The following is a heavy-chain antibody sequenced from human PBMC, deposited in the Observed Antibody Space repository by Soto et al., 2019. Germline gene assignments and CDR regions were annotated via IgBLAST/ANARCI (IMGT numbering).Heavy chain of an antibody. J-gene: IGHJ4*02. CDR2: VNEWGTDS. D-gene: IGHD6-19*01. CDR1: GFTFSGSW. Sequence: EVQLVESGGGLVQPGGSLRLSCVASGFTFSGSWMHWVRQAPGKGLVWVSRVNEWGTDSNYADSVKGRFTISRDNAKNMVYLQMNGLRAEDTAVYYCARVAVVTRGIDYWGQGTLVAVSS. CDR3: ARVAVVTRGIDY. V-gene: IGHV3-74*01.